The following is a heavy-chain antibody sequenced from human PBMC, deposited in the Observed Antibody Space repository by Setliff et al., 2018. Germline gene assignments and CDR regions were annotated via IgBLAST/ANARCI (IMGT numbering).Heavy chain of an antibody. CDR2: IQYDGTKK. V-gene: IGHV3-30*02. CDR1: GFTFSGYG. CDR3: ARDSSHFIRVLDS. D-gene: IGHD3-10*01. Sequence: AGGSLRLSCAASGFTFSGYGMHWVRQAPGKGLEWVTFIQYDGTKKNYADSVNGRFTVSRDNSRNTLYLQMNSLRAEDTAIYYCARDSSHFIRVLDSWGQGTLVTVSS. J-gene: IGHJ4*02.